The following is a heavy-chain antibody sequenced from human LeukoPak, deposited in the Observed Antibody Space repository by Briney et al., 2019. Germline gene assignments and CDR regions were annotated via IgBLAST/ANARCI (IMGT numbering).Heavy chain of an antibody. V-gene: IGHV3-30*02. CDR3: ARGFTYYDSSGYPTSL. J-gene: IGHJ3*01. D-gene: IGHD3-22*01. Sequence: GGSLRLSCAASGFIFSNFGMHWVRRAPGKGLEWVSFIRYDGSEKYYADSVKGRFTISRDNSKHTVYLQMNSLRAEDTAVYYCARGFTYYDSSGYPTSLWGQGTMVTVSS. CDR1: GFIFSNFG. CDR2: IRYDGSEK.